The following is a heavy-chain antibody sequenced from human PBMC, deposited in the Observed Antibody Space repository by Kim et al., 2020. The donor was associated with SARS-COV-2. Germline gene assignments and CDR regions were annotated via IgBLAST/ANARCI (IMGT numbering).Heavy chain of an antibody. Sequence: GGSLRLSCAASGFTFSSYWMSWVRQAPGKGLEWVANIKQDGSEKYYVDSVKGRFTISRDNAKNSLYLQMNSLRAEDTAVYYCARDLGGTTRVGFYYYYGMDVWGQGTTVTVSS. CDR1: GFTFSSYW. D-gene: IGHD1-1*01. J-gene: IGHJ6*02. V-gene: IGHV3-7*01. CDR2: IKQDGSEK. CDR3: ARDLGGTTRVGFYYYYGMDV.